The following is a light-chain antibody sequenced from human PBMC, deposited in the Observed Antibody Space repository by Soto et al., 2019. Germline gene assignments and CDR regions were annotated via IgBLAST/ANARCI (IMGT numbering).Light chain of an antibody. Sequence: QSALTQPASVSGSPGQSITISCTATTSDVGGFDSVSWYQQHPGTAPRVIIYEVSNRPSGVSYRCSGSKSANTASLTISGLQADDEADYYCSSYTTSNTWLFGGGTQLTVL. V-gene: IGLV2-14*01. CDR3: SSYTTSNTWL. CDR1: TSDVGGFDS. J-gene: IGLJ3*02. CDR2: EVS.